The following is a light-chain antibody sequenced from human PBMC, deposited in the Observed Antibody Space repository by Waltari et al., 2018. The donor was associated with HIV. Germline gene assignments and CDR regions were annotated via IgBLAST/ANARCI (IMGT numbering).Light chain of an antibody. CDR2: RCN. J-gene: IGLJ2*01. V-gene: IGLV3-25*03. CDR1: ALPKQY. Sequence: SSDLTQPPSMSLAPGQTARITCPGDALPKQYVYWYQQKPGQAPVLIISRCNGGPSGVTDRFTSSRSGTKATATLTISGVQTEDEADYYCQSADITNIWVFGGGTKLTVL. CDR3: QSADITNIWV.